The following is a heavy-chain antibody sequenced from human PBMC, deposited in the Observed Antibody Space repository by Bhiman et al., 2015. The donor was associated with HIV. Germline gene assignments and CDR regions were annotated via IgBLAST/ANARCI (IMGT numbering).Heavy chain of an antibody. CDR1: GFTVSSNY. CDR3: ARDNRYYYDSSGTFDY. Sequence: EVQLVESGGGLVQPGGSLRLSCAASGFTVSSNYMSWVRQAPGKGLEWVSVIYSGGSTYYADSVKGRFTISRDNSKNTLYLQMNSLRAEDTAVYYCARDNRYYYDSSGTFDYWGQGTLVTVSS. CDR2: IYSGGST. J-gene: IGHJ4*02. D-gene: IGHD3-22*01. V-gene: IGHV3-66*01.